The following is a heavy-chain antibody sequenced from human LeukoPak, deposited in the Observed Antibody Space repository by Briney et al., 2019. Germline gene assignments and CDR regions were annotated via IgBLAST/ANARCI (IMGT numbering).Heavy chain of an antibody. CDR2: I. Sequence: GGSLRLSCAASGFTFIDYDMHWVRQVIGKGLERVSHIKGRFTISRENAESSLYLQMNSLRAEDTAVYYCARGGIQVSGIDEFDYWGQGTLVTVSS. V-gene: IGHV3-13*01. J-gene: IGHJ4*02. CDR3: ARGGIQVSGIDEFDY. CDR1: GFTFIDYD. D-gene: IGHD6-19*01.